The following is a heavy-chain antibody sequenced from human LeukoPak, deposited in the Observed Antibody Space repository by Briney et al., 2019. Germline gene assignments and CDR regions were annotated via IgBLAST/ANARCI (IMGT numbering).Heavy chain of an antibody. CDR1: GFTCSDYN. V-gene: IGHV3-11*04. CDR3: AREGRVVGANDY. J-gene: IGHJ4*02. Sequence: GGSLRLSCAASGFTCSDYNMSWIRQAPGKGLEWVSYISSSGSTIYYADSVKGRFNISRDNAKNSLYLQMNSLRAEDTAGYYCAREGRVVGANDYWGQGTLVTVSS. D-gene: IGHD1-26*01. CDR2: ISSSGSTI.